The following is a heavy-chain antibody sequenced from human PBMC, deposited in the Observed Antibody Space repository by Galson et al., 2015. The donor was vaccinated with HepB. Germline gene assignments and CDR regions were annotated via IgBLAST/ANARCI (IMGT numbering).Heavy chain of an antibody. CDR2: INHSGST. J-gene: IGHJ6*02. D-gene: IGHD6-13*01. Sequence: ETLSLTCAVYGGSFSGYYWSWIRQPPGKGLEWIGEINHSGSTNYNPSLKSRVTISVDTSKNQFSLKLSSVTAADTAVYYCARGVGTEYYYYYYGMDVWGQGTTVTVSS. CDR1: GGSFSGYY. CDR3: ARGVGTEYYYYYYGMDV. V-gene: IGHV4-34*01.